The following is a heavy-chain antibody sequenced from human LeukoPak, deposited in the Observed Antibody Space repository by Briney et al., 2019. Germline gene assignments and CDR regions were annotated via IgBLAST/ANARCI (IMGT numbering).Heavy chain of an antibody. CDR3: AKGPSSSWQYYFDY. CDR2: IWYDGSNK. V-gene: IGHV3-33*06. Sequence: PGGSLRLSCAASGFTFSSYGMHWVRQAQGKGLEWVAVIWYDGSNKYYADSVKGRFTISRDNSKNTLYLQMNSLRAEDTAVYYCAKGPSSSWQYYFDYWGQGTLVTVSS. J-gene: IGHJ4*02. D-gene: IGHD6-13*01. CDR1: GFTFSSYG.